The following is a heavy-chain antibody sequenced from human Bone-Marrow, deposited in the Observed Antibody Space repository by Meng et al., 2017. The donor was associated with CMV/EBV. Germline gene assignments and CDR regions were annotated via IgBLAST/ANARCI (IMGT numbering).Heavy chain of an antibody. V-gene: IGHV1-58*01. CDR2: IVVGTGNT. Sequence: SVKVSCKASGFTFIRSAVQWVRQARGQRLESIGWIVVGTGNTVYAQKFRERVTITRDMSTSTAYMELSSLRSEDTAVYYCAKDISGGNPPDAFDIWGQGTMVTVSS. J-gene: IGHJ3*02. D-gene: IGHD4-23*01. CDR1: GFTFIRSA. CDR3: AKDISGGNPPDAFDI.